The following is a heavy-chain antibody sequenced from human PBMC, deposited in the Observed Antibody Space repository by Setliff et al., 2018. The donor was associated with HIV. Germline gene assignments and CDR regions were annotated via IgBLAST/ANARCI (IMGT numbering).Heavy chain of an antibody. CDR3: TIPASSLAPN. J-gene: IGHJ4*02. CDR1: GGSINSYY. Sequence: LSLTCTVSGGSINSYYWGWIRQSPGKGLEWIASIRSSGDTYYNPSLQSRVIISVDTSNNQISLKLTSVTAADTAVYYCTIPASSLAPNWGRGTQVTVSS. V-gene: IGHV4-39*01. CDR2: IRSSGDT.